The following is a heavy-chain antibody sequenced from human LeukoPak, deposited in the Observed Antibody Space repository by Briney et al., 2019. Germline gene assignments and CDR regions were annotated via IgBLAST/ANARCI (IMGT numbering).Heavy chain of an antibody. CDR2: IYYTGST. CDR3: ARGAGYWVY. V-gene: IGHV4-59*01. D-gene: IGHD2-8*02. CDR1: GGSISSYY. Sequence: SETLSLTCTVSGGSISSYYWSWIRQPPGKGLEWIGYIYYTGSTNYHPSLRSRVTISVDTSKSQSSLKLSSVNAADTAVYYCARGAGYWVYWGQGTLVTVS. J-gene: IGHJ4*02.